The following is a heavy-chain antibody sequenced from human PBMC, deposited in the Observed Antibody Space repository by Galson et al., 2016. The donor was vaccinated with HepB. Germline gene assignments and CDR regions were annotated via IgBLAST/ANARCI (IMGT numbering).Heavy chain of an antibody. J-gene: IGHJ4*02. D-gene: IGHD1-20*01. CDR3: VREDLRFNWNPFDN. Sequence: CAISGDSVSSNNAAWTWIRQSPSRGLEWLGKTYFRSKWDTDYALSVKSRITIKPDTSKNQFSLQLKSVTPEDTAVYYCVREDLRFNWNPFDNWGQGTLVTVSS. CDR2: TYFRSKWDT. V-gene: IGHV6-1*01. CDR1: GDSVSSNNAA.